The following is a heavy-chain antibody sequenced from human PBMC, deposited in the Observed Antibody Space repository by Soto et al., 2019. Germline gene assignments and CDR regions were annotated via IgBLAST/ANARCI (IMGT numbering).Heavy chain of an antibody. CDR3: AREVQVHTPAFVY. Sequence: QVHLVQSGAEMKKPGSSVKVSCQSSGGTFNTYALNWVRQAPGQGPEWMGDISPMFGAANYAPKFQGRVTITADEPTGTSYMQLSSLTSEDTALYFCAREVQVHTPAFVYWGLGTLVTVSS. J-gene: IGHJ4*02. V-gene: IGHV1-69*19. CDR1: GGTFNTYA. CDR2: ISPMFGAA. D-gene: IGHD3-10*01.